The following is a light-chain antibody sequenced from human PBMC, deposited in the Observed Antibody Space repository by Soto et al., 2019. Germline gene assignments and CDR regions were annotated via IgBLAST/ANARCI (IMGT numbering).Light chain of an antibody. CDR1: QSVSSN. Sequence: EIVMTQSPATLSVSPGEGATLSCRASQSVSSNLAWYQQKPGQAPRLLIYGASARATGIPARFSGRGSGTEFTLTISSLQSEDFAVYSCRQYDNWPPTFGQGTKVEVK. CDR2: GAS. CDR3: RQYDNWPPT. V-gene: IGKV3-15*01. J-gene: IGKJ1*01.